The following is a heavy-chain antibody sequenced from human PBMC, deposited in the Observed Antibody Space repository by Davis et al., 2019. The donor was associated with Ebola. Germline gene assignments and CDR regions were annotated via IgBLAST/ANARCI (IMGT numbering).Heavy chain of an antibody. J-gene: IGHJ4*02. CDR3: ARILDIAGY. D-gene: IGHD5-12*01. CDR1: GYNYTRFW. V-gene: IGHV5-51*01. Sequence: VESPILPRKCPGYNYTRFWIGWVRQLPGKGLEWMGIIYPGDSDTRYSPSFQGQVTISADKSISTAYLQRSSLKASDTAMYYCARILDIAGYWGQGTLVTVYS. CDR2: IYPGDSDT.